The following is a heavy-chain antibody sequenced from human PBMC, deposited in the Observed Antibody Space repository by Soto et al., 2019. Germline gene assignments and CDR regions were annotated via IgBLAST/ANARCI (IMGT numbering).Heavy chain of an antibody. J-gene: IGHJ2*01. CDR1: GGTFSSYA. Sequence: SVKVSCKASGGTFSSYAISWVRQAPGQGLEWMGGIIPIFGTANYAQKFQGRVTITADESTSTAYMELSSLRSEDTAVYYCARHYRTTGDFDLWGRGTLVTVSS. CDR2: IIPIFGTA. CDR3: ARHYRTTGDFDL. V-gene: IGHV1-69*13. D-gene: IGHD4-17*01.